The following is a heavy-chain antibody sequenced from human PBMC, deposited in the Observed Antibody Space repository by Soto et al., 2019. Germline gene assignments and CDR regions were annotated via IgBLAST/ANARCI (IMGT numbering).Heavy chain of an antibody. D-gene: IGHD6-13*01. V-gene: IGHV1-69*13. CDR1: GYTFTSYA. J-gene: IGHJ6*02. CDR2: IIPIFGTA. CDR3: ASLIAAAGPPHSPRYYYGMDV. Sequence: GASVKVSCKASGYTFTSYAISWVRQAPGQGLEWMGGIIPIFGTADYAQKFQGRVTITADESTSTAYMELSSLRSEDTAVYYCASLIAAAGPPHSPRYYYGMDVWGQGTTVTVSS.